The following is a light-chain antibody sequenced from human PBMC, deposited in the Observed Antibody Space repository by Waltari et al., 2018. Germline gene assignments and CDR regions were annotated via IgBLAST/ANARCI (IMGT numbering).Light chain of an antibody. V-gene: IGKV2-28*01. J-gene: IGKJ1*01. CDR2: LGS. Sequence: DIVMTQSPLSLPVTPGEPASSSCRSSPSLLHSNGYNYLDWDMQKPGQSPQLLIYLGSNRAAGVPDRFSGSGSGTDFTLKISRVEAEDVGVYYCMQALQTPRTFGQGTKVEIK. CDR1: PSLLHSNGYNY. CDR3: MQALQTPRT.